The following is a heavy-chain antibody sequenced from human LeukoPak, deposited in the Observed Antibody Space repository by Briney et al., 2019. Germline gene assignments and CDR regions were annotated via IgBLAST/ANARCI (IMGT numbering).Heavy chain of an antibody. CDR2: INHSGST. V-gene: IGHV4-34*01. J-gene: IGHJ4*02. D-gene: IGHD1-26*01. Sequence: SETLSLTCAVYGGSFSGYYWSWIRQPPGKGLEWIGEINHSGSTNYNPSLKSRVTISVDTSKNQFSLKLSSVTAADTAVYYCAREKRSYPFGYWGQGTLVTVSP. CDR1: GGSFSGYY. CDR3: AREKRSYPFGY.